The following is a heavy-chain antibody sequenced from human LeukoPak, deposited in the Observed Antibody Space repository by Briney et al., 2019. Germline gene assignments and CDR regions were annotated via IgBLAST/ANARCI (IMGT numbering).Heavy chain of an antibody. CDR2: ISSSSSTI. CDR3: ARDVQVATIYPLDY. J-gene: IGHJ4*02. Sequence: GGSLRLSCAASGFTFSSYSMNWVRQAPGKGLEWVSYISSSSSTIYYADSVKDRFTISRDNAKNSLYLQMNSLRAEDTAVYYCARDVQVATIYPLDYWGQGTLVIVSS. D-gene: IGHD5-12*01. V-gene: IGHV3-48*01. CDR1: GFTFSSYS.